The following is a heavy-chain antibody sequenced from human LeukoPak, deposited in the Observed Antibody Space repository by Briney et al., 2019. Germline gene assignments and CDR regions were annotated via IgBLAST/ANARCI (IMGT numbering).Heavy chain of an antibody. CDR3: ARGSKAAPGTFDY. CDR2: IYYTGST. CDR1: GGSISSYY. V-gene: IGHV4-59*01. D-gene: IGHD6-13*01. Sequence: SSETLSLTCTVSGGSISSYYWSWIRQPPGKGLEWIGYIYYTGSTDYNPSLKSRVAISVDTSKNQFSLKLSSVTAADTAVYYCARGSKAAPGTFDYWGQGTLVTVSS. J-gene: IGHJ4*02.